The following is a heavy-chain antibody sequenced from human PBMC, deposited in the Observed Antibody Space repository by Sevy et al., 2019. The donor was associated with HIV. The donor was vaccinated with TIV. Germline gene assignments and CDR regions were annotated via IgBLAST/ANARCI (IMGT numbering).Heavy chain of an antibody. CDR1: GGSISSYY. D-gene: IGHD3-10*01. CDR2: IYTSGST. CDR3: ARDHMVRGVPYPVYFDY. Sequence: SETLSLTCTVSGGSISSYYWSWIRQPAGKGLEWIGSIYTSGSTNYNPSLKSRVTMSVDTSKNQFSLKLSSVTAADTAVYYCARDHMVRGVPYPVYFDYWGQGTLVTVSS. V-gene: IGHV4-4*07. J-gene: IGHJ4*02.